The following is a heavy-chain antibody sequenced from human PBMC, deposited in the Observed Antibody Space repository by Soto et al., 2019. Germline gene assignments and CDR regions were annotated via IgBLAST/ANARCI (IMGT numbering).Heavy chain of an antibody. J-gene: IGHJ4*02. CDR3: AHMINTYFDY. Sequence: QITLKESGPTLVKPTQTLTLTCTFSGFSLSTSGVAVGWIRQPPGKALEWLALIYWDDDQRYSPSLRSRLTITKYTSKNQVVLTMTNMDPLDTGTYYCAHMINTYFDYWGQGTLVTVSS. CDR1: GFSLSTSGVA. V-gene: IGHV2-5*02. D-gene: IGHD3-16*01. CDR2: IYWDDDQ.